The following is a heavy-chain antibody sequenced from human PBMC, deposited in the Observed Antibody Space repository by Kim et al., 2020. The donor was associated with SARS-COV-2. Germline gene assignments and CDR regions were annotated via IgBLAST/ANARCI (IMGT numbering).Heavy chain of an antibody. CDR1: GFTFSSYA. V-gene: IGHV3-23*01. J-gene: IGHJ4*02. Sequence: GGSLRLSCAASGFTFSSYAMSWVRQAPGKGLEWVSAISGSGGSTYYADSVKGRFTISRDNSKNTLYLQMNSLRAEDTAVYYCAKEEGSGSYYSYYFDYWGQGTLVTVSS. CDR2: ISGSGGST. D-gene: IGHD3-10*01. CDR3: AKEEGSGSYYSYYFDY.